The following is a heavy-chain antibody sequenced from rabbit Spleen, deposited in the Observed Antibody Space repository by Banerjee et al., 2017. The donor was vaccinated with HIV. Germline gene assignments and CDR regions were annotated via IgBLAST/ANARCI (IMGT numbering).Heavy chain of an antibody. CDR3: ARAYDGNSRYGDTDL. J-gene: IGHJ4*01. CDR2: IYTGSSGST. D-gene: IGHD8-1*01. CDR1: GFSFSSSYW. Sequence: QEQLEESGGDLVKPGGSLTLTCTASGFSFSSSYWICWVRQAPGKGPEWIACIYTGSSGSTYYASWAKGRFTISKTSSTTVTLQMTSLTAADTATYFCARAYDGNSRYGDTDLWGPGPLVTVS. V-gene: IGHV1S45*01.